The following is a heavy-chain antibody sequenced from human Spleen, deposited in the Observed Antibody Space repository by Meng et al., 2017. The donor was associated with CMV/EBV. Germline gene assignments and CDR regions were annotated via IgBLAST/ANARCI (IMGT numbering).Heavy chain of an antibody. V-gene: IGHV4-61*01. CDR2: IYYTGST. Sequence: GSLRLSCTVSNDSVSSRNHYWSWLRQPPGKGLEWIGYIYYTGSTTYSPSLKSRVTMSVDTSKNQFSLKLSSVTAADTAMYYCARDKDHWYFDLWGRGTLVTVSS. CDR3: ARDKDHWYFDL. J-gene: IGHJ2*01. D-gene: IGHD2-15*01. CDR1: NDSVSSRNHY.